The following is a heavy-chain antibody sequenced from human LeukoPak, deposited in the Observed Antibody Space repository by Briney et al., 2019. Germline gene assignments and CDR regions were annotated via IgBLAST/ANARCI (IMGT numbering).Heavy chain of an antibody. CDR2: IHYTGST. J-gene: IGHJ4*02. V-gene: IGHV4-59*01. D-gene: IGHD3-22*01. CDR1: GGSISSYY. CDR3: ARGKYYYDSSGYYYFDY. Sequence: PSETLSLTCTVSGGSISSYYWSWIRQPPRKGLEWIGYIHYTGSTNYNPSLKSRVTISVDTSKNQFSLKLSSVTAADTAVYYCARGKYYYDSSGYYYFDYWGQGTLVTVSS.